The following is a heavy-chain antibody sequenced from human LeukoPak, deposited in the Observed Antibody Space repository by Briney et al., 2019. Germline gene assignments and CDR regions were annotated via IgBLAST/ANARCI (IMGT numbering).Heavy chain of an antibody. J-gene: IGHJ4*02. CDR2: IYHSGST. CDR3: ATVAVIRGVTYFDY. V-gene: IGHV4-30-2*02. CDR1: GGSISSGGYS. Sequence: PSETLSLTCAVSGGSISSGGYSWSWIRQPPGKGLEWIGYIYHSGSTNYNPSLESRVTISVDTSKNQFSLKLRSVTAADTAVYYCATVAVIRGVTYFDYWGQGTLVTVSS. D-gene: IGHD3-10*01.